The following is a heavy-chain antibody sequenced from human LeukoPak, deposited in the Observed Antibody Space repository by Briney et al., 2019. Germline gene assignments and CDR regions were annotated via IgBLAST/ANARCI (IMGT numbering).Heavy chain of an antibody. J-gene: IGHJ4*02. CDR3: ARETYYYDSSGYSYYFDY. CDR1: GFTVSSFS. CDR2: ISSSSSYI. V-gene: IGHV3-21*01. Sequence: PGGSLRLSCTVSGFTVSSFSMNWVRQAPGKGLEWVSSISSSSSYIYYADSVKGRFTISRDNAKNSLYLQMNSLRAEDTAMYYCARETYYYDSSGYSYYFDYWGQGTLVTVSS. D-gene: IGHD3-22*01.